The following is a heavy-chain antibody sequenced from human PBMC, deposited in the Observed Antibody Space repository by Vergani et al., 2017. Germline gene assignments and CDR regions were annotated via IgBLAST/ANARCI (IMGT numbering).Heavy chain of an antibody. D-gene: IGHD6-13*01. J-gene: IGHJ4*02. Sequence: QVQLQQWGAGLLKPSETLSLTCAVYGGSFSGYYWSWIRQPPGKGLEWIGEINHSGSTNYNPSLKSRVTISVDTSKNQFSLKLSSVTAADTAGYYCARGRQQKDWGQGTLVTVSA. CDR1: GGSFSGYY. V-gene: IGHV4-34*01. CDR3: ARGRQQKD. CDR2: INHSGST.